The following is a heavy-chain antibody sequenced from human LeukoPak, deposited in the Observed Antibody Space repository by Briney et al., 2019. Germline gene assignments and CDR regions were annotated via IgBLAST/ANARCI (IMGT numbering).Heavy chain of an antibody. CDR3: ARRGSNWSFDY. J-gene: IGHJ4*02. CDR2: VSSSSSTI. D-gene: IGHD4-11*01. CDR1: GFTFSSYW. Sequence: GGSLRLSCEASGFTFSSYWMSWVRQAPGKGLEWVSYVSSSSSTIYYADSVKGRFTISRDNAKNSLYLQMNSLRAEDTAVYYCARRGSNWSFDYWGQGTLVTVSS. V-gene: IGHV3-48*04.